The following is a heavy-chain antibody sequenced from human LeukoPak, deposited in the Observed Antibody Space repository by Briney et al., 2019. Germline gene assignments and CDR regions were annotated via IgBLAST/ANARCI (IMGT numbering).Heavy chain of an antibody. J-gene: IGHJ4*02. CDR1: GGSISSYY. CDR2: IYSSGSA. D-gene: IGHD3-22*01. V-gene: IGHV4-4*07. Sequence: SETLSLTCIVSGGSISSYYWSWIRQPAGKGLEWIGRIYSSGSANYNPSLKSQVSMSVDTSKNQFSLKLSSVTAADTAVYYCARNYYDTNGYYSGFDYWGQGTLVTVYS. CDR3: ARNYYDTNGYYSGFDY.